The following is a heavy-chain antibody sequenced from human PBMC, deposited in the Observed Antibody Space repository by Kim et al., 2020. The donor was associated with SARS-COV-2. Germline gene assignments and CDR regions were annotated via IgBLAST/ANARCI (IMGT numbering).Heavy chain of an antibody. CDR1: GGSISSYY. D-gene: IGHD1-26*01. J-gene: IGHJ4*02. CDR2: IYYSGST. CDR3: ASINKSGSYQRDY. V-gene: IGHV4-59*13. Sequence: SETLSLTCTVSGGSISSYYWSWIRQPPGKGLEWIGYIYYSGSTNYNPSLKSRVTISVDTSKNQFSLKLSSVTAADTAVYYCASINKSGSYQRDYWGQGTLVTVSS.